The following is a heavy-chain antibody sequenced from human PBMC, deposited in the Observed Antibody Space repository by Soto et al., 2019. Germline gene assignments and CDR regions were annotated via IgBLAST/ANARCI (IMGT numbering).Heavy chain of an antibody. V-gene: IGHV1-46*01. Sequence: QVQLVQSGAEVKKPGASVKVSCKASGYTFTSYYMHWVRQAPGQGLEWMGIINPSGGSTSYAQKFQGRVTMTRDTSTSTVYMELSSLRSEDTAVYYCAKDVSENSGTGIADYWGQGTLVTVSS. D-gene: IGHD1-26*01. J-gene: IGHJ4*02. CDR3: AKDVSENSGTGIADY. CDR2: INPSGGST. CDR1: GYTFTSYY.